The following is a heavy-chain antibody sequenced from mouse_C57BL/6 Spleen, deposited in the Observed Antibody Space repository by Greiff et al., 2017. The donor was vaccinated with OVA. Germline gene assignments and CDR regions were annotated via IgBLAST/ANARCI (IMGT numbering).Heavy chain of an antibody. CDR1: GYTFTSYW. CDR3: ARSWDPYAMDY. Sequence: VQLQQPGAELVRPGSSVKLSCKASGYTFTSYWMDWVKQRPGQGLEWIGNIYPSDSETHYNQKFKDKATLTVDKSSSTAYMQLSSLTSEDSAVYYCARSWDPYAMDYWGQGTSVTVSS. V-gene: IGHV1-61*01. J-gene: IGHJ4*01. CDR2: IYPSDSET. D-gene: IGHD4-1*01.